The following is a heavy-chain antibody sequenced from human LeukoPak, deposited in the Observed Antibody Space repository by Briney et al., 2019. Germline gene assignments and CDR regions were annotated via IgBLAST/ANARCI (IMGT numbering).Heavy chain of an antibody. J-gene: IGHJ5*02. CDR1: GGSISSHY. D-gene: IGHD2-15*01. Sequence: PSETLSLTCTVSGGSISSHYWSWIRQPPGKGLGWIAYIYYSGSTNYNPSLKSRVTISVDTSKNQFSLKLSSVTAADTAVYYCARGALPYCSGGSCYSIPVDDPWGQGTLVTVSS. CDR2: IYYSGST. CDR3: ARGALPYCSGGSCYSIPVDDP. V-gene: IGHV4-59*11.